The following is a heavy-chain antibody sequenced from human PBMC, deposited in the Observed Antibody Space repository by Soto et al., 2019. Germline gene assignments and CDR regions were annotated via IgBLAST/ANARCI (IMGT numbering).Heavy chain of an antibody. V-gene: IGHV4-31*03. CDR2: IYYSGST. CDR3: ARELGGMDV. CDR1: GGSVSSGGYY. Sequence: PSGTLALTSTVSGGSVSSGGYYWSWIRQHPGKGLEWIGYIYYSGSTYYNPSLKSRVTISVDTSKNQFSLKLSSVTAADTAVYYCARELGGMDVWGQGTTVTVSS. D-gene: IGHD3-16*01. J-gene: IGHJ6*02.